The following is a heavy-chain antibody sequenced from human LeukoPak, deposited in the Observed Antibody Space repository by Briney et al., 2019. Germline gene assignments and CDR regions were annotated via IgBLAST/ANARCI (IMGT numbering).Heavy chain of an antibody. CDR1: GYSISSGYC. V-gene: IGHV4-38-2*02. J-gene: IGHJ4*02. CDR3: ARDSGYSYGPRYYFDY. Sequence: SETLSLTCAVSGYSISSGYCWGWIRQPPGKGLEWIGSIYHSGSTYYNPSLKSRVTISVDTSKNQFSLKLSSVTAADTAVYYCARDSGYSYGPRYYFDYWGQGTLVTVSS. D-gene: IGHD5-18*01. CDR2: IYHSGST.